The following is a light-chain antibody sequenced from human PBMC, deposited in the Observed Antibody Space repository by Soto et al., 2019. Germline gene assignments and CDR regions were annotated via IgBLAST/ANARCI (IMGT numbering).Light chain of an antibody. J-gene: IGKJ5*01. CDR3: QQSYNTPIT. Sequence: DIQMTQSPYSLSASVGDSVTITCRASQNIRTYLNWYQQKPGRAPKLLIHSASALPSGVPSRFTGSGSGTHFTLTISGLEPADFATYFCQQSYNTPITFGQGTRLEIK. V-gene: IGKV1-39*01. CDR1: QNIRTY. CDR2: SAS.